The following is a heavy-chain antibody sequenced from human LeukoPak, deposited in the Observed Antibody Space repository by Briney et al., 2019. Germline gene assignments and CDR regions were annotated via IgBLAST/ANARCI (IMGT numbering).Heavy chain of an antibody. CDR1: GFTFSSYA. CDR2: IYYSGST. CDR3: ARITDRTIFGEIMHGFDI. D-gene: IGHD3-3*01. Sequence: PGGSLRLSCAASGFTFSSYAMSWVRQAPGKGLEWIGSIYYSGSTYYNPSLKSRVTISVDTSNNQFSLKLSSVTAADTAVYYCARITDRTIFGEIMHGFDIWGQGTPVTVSS. J-gene: IGHJ3*02. V-gene: IGHV4-39*01.